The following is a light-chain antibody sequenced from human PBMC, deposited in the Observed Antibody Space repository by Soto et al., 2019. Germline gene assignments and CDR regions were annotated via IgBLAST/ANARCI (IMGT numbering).Light chain of an antibody. CDR1: QSLLHSNGYNY. J-gene: IGKJ4*01. CDR2: LGS. V-gene: IGKV2-28*01. CDR3: MQALQTVP. Sequence: DIVMTQSPLSLPVTPGEPASISCRSSQSLLHSNGYNYLDWYLQKPGQSPQLLIYLGSNRASGVPDRFSGSGSGTDFTLKISRVEGEDVGVYYCMQALQTVPFGGGTKVEIK.